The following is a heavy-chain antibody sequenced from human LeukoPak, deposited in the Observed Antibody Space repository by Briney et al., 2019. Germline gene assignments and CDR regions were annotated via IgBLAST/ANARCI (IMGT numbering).Heavy chain of an antibody. J-gene: IGHJ4*02. D-gene: IGHD4-17*01. Sequence: GGSLRLSCAASGFTFSDYYMSWIRQAPGKGLEWVSYISSSGSTIYYADSVKGRFTISRDNAKNSLYLQMNSLRAEDTAVYYCASIGLAHDYGDYEVSYWGQGTLVTVSS. V-gene: IGHV3-11*04. CDR1: GFTFSDYY. CDR2: ISSSGSTI. CDR3: ASIGLAHDYGDYEVSY.